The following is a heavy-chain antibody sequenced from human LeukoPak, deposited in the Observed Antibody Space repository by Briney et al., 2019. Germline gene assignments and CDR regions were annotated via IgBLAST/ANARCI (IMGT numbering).Heavy chain of an antibody. CDR2: ISSSSSTI. J-gene: IGHJ4*02. CDR3: AKDSTRRRRGLVYFDWLPWDY. Sequence: GGSLRLSCAASGFTFSSHSMNWVRQATGKGLEWVSYISSSSSTIYYADSVKGRFTISRDNAKNSLYLQMNSLRAEDTALYYCAKDSTRRRRGLVYFDWLPWDYWGQGTLVTVSS. D-gene: IGHD3-9*01. CDR1: GFTFSSHS. V-gene: IGHV3-48*04.